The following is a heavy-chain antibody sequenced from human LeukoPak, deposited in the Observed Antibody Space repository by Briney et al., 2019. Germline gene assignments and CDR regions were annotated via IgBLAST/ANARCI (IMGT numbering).Heavy chain of an antibody. D-gene: IGHD1-26*01. J-gene: IGHJ4*02. CDR2: IYSGGYT. CDR1: GFTVTTNY. V-gene: IGHV3-66*01. Sequence: GGSLRLSCAASGFTVTTNYMTWVRQAPGKGLEWVSIIYSGGYTDYADSVKGRFTISRDNSKNTLDLQMNSLRAEDTAVYYCARRLEYSGSRGVFDYWGQGNLVTVSS. CDR3: ARRLEYSGSRGVFDY.